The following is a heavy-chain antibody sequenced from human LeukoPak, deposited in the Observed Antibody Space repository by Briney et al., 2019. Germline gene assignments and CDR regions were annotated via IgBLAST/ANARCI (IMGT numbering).Heavy chain of an antibody. V-gene: IGHV3-72*01. D-gene: IGHD3-22*01. J-gene: IGHJ4*02. CDR1: GFTISDHY. CDR2: SRNKANRYTT. Sequence: GGSLRLSCAASGFTISDHYMDWVRQAPGKGLEWVGRSRNKANRYTTEYAASVKGRFTISRDDSNNSLYLQMSSLKTDDTAVYYCARAGDYYSTGDCWGQGTLVTVSS. CDR3: ARAGDYYSTGDC.